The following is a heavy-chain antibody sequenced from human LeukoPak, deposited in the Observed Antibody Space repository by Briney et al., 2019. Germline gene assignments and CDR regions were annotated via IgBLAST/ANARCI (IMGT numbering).Heavy chain of an antibody. D-gene: IGHD1-26*01. CDR1: GGTFSSYA. CDR3: AKVDRIVGAATLFYNFDY. V-gene: IGHV1-8*03. Sequence: ASVKVSCKASGGTFSSYAISWVRQAPGQGLEWMGWMNPNSGSAGYAQKFQGRVTITRNTSISTAYMELSSLRSEDTAVYYCAKVDRIVGAATLFYNFDYWGQGTLVTVSS. J-gene: IGHJ4*02. CDR2: MNPNSGSA.